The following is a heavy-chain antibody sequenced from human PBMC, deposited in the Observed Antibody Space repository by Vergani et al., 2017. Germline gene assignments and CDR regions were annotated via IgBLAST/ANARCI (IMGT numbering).Heavy chain of an antibody. CDR3: ACGVVPAASRGSYYYYMDV. Sequence: QVQLVQSGAEVKKPGSSVKVSCKASGGTFSSYAISWVRQAPGQGLEWMGGIIPIFGTANYAQKFQGRVTITADESTSTAYMELSSLSSEDTAVYYCACGVVPAASRGSYYYYMDVWGKGTTVTVSS. V-gene: IGHV1-69*01. CDR1: GGTFSSYA. CDR2: IIPIFGTA. D-gene: IGHD2-2*01. J-gene: IGHJ6*03.